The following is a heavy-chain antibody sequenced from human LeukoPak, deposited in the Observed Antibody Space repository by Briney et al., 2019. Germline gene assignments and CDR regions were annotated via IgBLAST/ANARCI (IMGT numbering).Heavy chain of an antibody. CDR1: GFTFSSYS. Sequence: GGSLRLSCAASGFTFSSYSMNWVRQAPGKGLEWVSYIGSSGSTTFYADSVKGRFTISRDKAKNSLYLQLNSLRDEDTAVYYCARSGGAYNHYFDYWGQGTLVTVSS. CDR3: ARSGGAYNHYFDY. V-gene: IGHV3-48*02. J-gene: IGHJ4*02. CDR2: IGSSGSTT. D-gene: IGHD2-8*02.